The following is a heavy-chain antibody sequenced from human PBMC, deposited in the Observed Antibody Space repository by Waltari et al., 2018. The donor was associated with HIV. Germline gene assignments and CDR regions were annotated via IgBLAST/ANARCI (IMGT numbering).Heavy chain of an antibody. CDR1: GFTFSSYW. CDR2: IKQDGSEK. V-gene: IGHV3-7*01. D-gene: IGHD1-7*01. CDR3: ARGGNWNYPLDY. Sequence: EVQLVESGGGLVKPGGSLSGSGAASGFTFSSYWMMWVRQAPGKGLEWVANIKQDGSEKYYVDSVKGRLTISRDNAKNSLYLQMNSLRAEDTAVYYCARGGNWNYPLDYWGQGTLVTVSS. J-gene: IGHJ4*02.